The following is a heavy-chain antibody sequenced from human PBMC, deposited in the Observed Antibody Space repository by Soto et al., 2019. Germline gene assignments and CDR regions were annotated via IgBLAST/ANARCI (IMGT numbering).Heavy chain of an antibody. CDR2: ISFDGNNK. J-gene: IGHJ4*02. Sequence: QVQLVESGGGVVQPGRSLRLSCAASGFTFSTYGMHWVRQAPGKGLEWVAVISFDGNNKYYADSVKGRFTISRDNSKNTQYLQMNSLRAEDTAVYYCAKSGEGWGQGTLVIVSS. D-gene: IGHD1-26*01. V-gene: IGHV3-30*18. CDR1: GFTFSTYG. CDR3: AKSGEG.